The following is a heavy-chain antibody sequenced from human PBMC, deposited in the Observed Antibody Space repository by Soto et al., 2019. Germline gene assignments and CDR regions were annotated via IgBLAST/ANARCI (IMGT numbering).Heavy chain of an antibody. CDR2: IDESGTT. CDR1: GGPIRSSSHY. D-gene: IGHD3-16*01. J-gene: IGHJ4*02. Sequence: SETLSLTCSVSGGPIRSSSHYWGWIRQSPGTGLEWIGSIDESGTTYYNPSLQSRVTVSVDTSKNQFSLKVISVTGADTAIYYCAREGGYVDYWGQGTLVTVSS. V-gene: IGHV4-39*02. CDR3: AREGGYVDY.